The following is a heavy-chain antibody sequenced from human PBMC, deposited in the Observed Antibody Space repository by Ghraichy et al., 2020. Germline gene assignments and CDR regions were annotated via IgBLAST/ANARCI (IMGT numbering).Heavy chain of an antibody. J-gene: IGHJ5*02. CDR1: GGSFSGYY. CDR3: ARVGSQWQWLTETLPRRGWFDP. D-gene: IGHD6-19*01. V-gene: IGHV4-34*01. CDR2: INHSGST. Sequence: SETLSLTCAVYGGSFSGYYWSWIRQPPGKGLEWIGEINHSGSTNYNPSLKSRVTISVDTSKNQFSLKLSSVTAADTAVYYCARVGSQWQWLTETLPRRGWFDPWGQGTLVTVSS.